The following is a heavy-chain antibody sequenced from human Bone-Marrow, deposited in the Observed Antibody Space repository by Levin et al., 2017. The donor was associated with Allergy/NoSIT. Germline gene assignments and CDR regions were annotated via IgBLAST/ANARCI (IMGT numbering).Heavy chain of an antibody. D-gene: IGHD5-12*01. CDR2: IYRDGRA. Sequence: GGSLRLSCAASGFSVSDYYMTWVRQAPGRGLEWVSIIYRDGRAFYADSVQGRFTISRDDSQNMLYLQMDSLRPGDTAVYYCARGYSGYGHYYGMDVWGRGTTVTVSS. CDR3: ARGYSGYGHYYGMDV. V-gene: IGHV3-53*01. J-gene: IGHJ6*02. CDR1: GFSVSDYY.